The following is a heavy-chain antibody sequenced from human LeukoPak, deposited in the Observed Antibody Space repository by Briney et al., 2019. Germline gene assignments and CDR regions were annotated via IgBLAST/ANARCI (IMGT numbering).Heavy chain of an antibody. CDR1: GYSISSGYY. Sequence: PETLSLTCAVSGYSISSGYYWGWIRQPPGKGLEWIGSIYHSGSTYYNPSLKSRVTISVDTSKNQFSLKLSSVTAADTAMYYCASLIAPIYCSSTSCHTGHAFDIWGQGTMVTVSS. J-gene: IGHJ3*02. CDR3: ASLIAPIYCSSTSCHTGHAFDI. D-gene: IGHD2-2*02. V-gene: IGHV4-38-2*01. CDR2: IYHSGST.